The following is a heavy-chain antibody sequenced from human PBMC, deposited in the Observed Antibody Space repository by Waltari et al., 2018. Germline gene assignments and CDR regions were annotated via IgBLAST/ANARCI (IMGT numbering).Heavy chain of an antibody. D-gene: IGHD1-1*01. CDR1: GGTFSSYA. Sequence: QVQLVQSGAEVKKPGSSVKVSCKASGGTFSSYAISWVRQAPGQGLEWMGGIIPICGTAKYAQKFQGRVTITADESTSTAYMELSSLRSEDTAVYYCARGPSRRGMATTRSFDYWGQGTLVTVSS. J-gene: IGHJ4*02. V-gene: IGHV1-69*01. CDR2: IIPICGTA. CDR3: ARGPSRRGMATTRSFDY.